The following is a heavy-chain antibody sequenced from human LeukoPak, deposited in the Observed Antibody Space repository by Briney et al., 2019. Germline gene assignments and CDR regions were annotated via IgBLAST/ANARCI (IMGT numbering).Heavy chain of an antibody. CDR3: ARGHCSSTSCYTDNNWFDP. V-gene: IGHV4-34*01. Sequence: PSETLSLTCAVYGGSFSGYYWSWIRQPPGKGLEWIGEINHSGSTNYNPSLKSRVTISVDTSKNQFSLKLSSVTAADTAVYYCARGHCSSTSCYTDNNWFDPWGQGTLVTVSS. CDR2: INHSGST. CDR1: GGSFSGYY. D-gene: IGHD2-2*02. J-gene: IGHJ5*02.